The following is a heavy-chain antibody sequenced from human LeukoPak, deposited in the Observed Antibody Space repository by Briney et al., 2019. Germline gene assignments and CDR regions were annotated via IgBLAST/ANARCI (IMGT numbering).Heavy chain of an antibody. CDR3: AGYGDYSSRYLDN. D-gene: IGHD4-17*01. J-gene: IGHJ4*02. Sequence: PSETLSLTCTVSGGSISSTSYFWGWIRQPPGKGLEWIGSFYYSGSTYYNPSLKSRVTISVDASKNQYSLRLSSVTAADTAFYYCAGYGDYSSRYLDNCGQGTLVTVSS. V-gene: IGHV4-39*01. CDR1: GGSISSTSYF. CDR2: FYYSGST.